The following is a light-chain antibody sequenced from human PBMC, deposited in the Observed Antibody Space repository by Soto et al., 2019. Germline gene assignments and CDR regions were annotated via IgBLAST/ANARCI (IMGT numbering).Light chain of an antibody. CDR3: HQYNSYLPYT. J-gene: IGKJ2*01. CDR2: DAS. CDR1: ERISSW. Sequence: DIQMTQSPSTLSASVGDSVTITCRASERISSWLAWYQQKPGKAPKLLIYDASTVDSGLPSRFRGSAFGTEFTITITRPQPDAFATYYCHQYNSYLPYTFGQGTKLEIK. V-gene: IGKV1-5*01.